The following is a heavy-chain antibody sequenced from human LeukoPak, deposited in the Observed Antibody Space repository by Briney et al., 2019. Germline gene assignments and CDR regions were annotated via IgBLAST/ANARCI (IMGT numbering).Heavy chain of an antibody. CDR2: IYYSGST. D-gene: IGHD3-22*01. CDR3: AREHPHYDSSGYYYFDY. CDR1: GGSISSYY. Sequence: PSETLSLTCTVSGGSISSYYWSWIRQPPGRGLEWIGYIYYSGSTNYNPSLKGRVTISVDTSKNQLSLKLSSVTAADTAVYYCAREHPHYDSSGYYYFDYWGQGTLVTVSS. J-gene: IGHJ4*02. V-gene: IGHV4-59*01.